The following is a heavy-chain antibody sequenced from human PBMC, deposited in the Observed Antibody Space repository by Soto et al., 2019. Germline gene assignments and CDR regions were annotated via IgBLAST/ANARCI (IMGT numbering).Heavy chain of an antibody. V-gene: IGHV4-31*03. CDR3: ARADYGDRGLAFDS. Sequence: QVQPQESGPGLVKTSQTLSLTCTVSGASTGSGGYYWSWIRQHPGKGLEWIGYIYYTGSTYYSPSLKSRASMSVDTSKNQFSLKLDSVTAADTAVYYCARADYGDRGLAFDSWGQGTLVIVSS. CDR2: IYYTGST. CDR1: GASTGSGGYY. D-gene: IGHD4-17*01. J-gene: IGHJ4*02.